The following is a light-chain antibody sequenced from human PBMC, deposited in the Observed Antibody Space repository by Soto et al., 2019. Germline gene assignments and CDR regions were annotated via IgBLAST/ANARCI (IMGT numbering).Light chain of an antibody. V-gene: IGLV1-47*01. CDR3: AAWDDSLSVL. J-gene: IGLJ2*01. CDR2: RSN. Sequence: QSVLTQPPSASGTPGQRVTISCSGSSSNIGGNYVYWYQHLPGTAPKLLIYRSNQRPSGVPDRFSGSKSGTSASLAISGLRSEDEADYYCAAWDDSLSVLFGGGTKVTVL. CDR1: SSNIGGNY.